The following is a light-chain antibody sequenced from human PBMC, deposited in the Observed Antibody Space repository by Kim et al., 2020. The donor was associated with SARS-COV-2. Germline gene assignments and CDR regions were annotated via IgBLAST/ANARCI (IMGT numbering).Light chain of an antibody. CDR3: QSYDSSLGGAV. CDR2: GNT. CDR1: SSNIGADYD. J-gene: IGLJ3*02. V-gene: IGLV1-40*01. Sequence: QSVLTQPPSVSGAPGQSVTISCSGTSSNIGADYDVHWYQHLPGTAPKLLIYGNTNRPSGVPDRYSGSKSGPSGSLAITGLQTEDEAVYYCQSYDSSLGGAVFGGGTKVTVL.